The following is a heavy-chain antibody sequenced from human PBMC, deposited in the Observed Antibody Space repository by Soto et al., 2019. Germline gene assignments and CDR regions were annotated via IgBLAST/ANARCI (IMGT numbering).Heavy chain of an antibody. CDR3: ARGPPEDRRGYSYGLPTTLYYYYGMDV. CDR1: GFTFSSYA. J-gene: IGHJ6*02. D-gene: IGHD5-18*01. V-gene: IGHV3-30-3*01. CDR2: ISYDGSNK. Sequence: QPGGSLRLSCAASGFTFSSYAMHWVRQAPGKGLEWVAVISYDGSNKYYADSVRGRFTISRDNSKNTLYLQMNSLRAEDTAVYYCARGPPEDRRGYSYGLPTTLYYYYGMDVWGQGTTVTVSS.